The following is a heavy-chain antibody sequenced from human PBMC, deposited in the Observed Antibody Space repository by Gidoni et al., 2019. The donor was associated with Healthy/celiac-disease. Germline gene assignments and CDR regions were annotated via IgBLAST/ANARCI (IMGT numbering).Heavy chain of an antibody. D-gene: IGHD1-26*01. V-gene: IGHV4-59*01. Sequence: NYNPSLKSRVTISVDTSKNQFSLKLSSVTAADTAVYYCARDGSRELRDAFDIWGQGTMVTVSS. CDR3: ARDGSRELRDAFDI. J-gene: IGHJ3*02.